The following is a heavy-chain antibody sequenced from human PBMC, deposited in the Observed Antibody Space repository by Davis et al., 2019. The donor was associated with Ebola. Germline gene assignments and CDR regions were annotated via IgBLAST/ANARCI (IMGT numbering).Heavy chain of an antibody. Sequence: ASVKVSCKASGYTFTSYGISWVRQAPGQGLEWMGWISAYNGNTNYAQKLQGRVTMTTDTSTNTAYMEVGSLRSDDTAVYYCARAQFPTTSDHWSQGTLVTVSS. D-gene: IGHD1-1*01. CDR3: ARAQFPTTSDH. CDR2: ISAYNGNT. CDR1: GYTFTSYG. J-gene: IGHJ4*02. V-gene: IGHV1-18*01.